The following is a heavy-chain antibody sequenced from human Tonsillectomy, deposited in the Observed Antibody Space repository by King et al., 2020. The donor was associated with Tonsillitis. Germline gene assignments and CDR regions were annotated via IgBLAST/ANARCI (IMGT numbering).Heavy chain of an antibody. CDR2: MSYDGSNK. CDR3: AKGVGTGTGWSRGDGMDV. J-gene: IGHJ6*02. Sequence: VQLVESGGGVVQPGRSLRLSCAASGFTFSSYGMHWVRQAPGKGLEWVAVMSYDGSNKYYADSVKGRFTISRDNSKNTLYLQMNTLRAEDRAVYYCAKGVGTGTGWSRGDGMDVWGQGTTVTVSS. CDR1: GFTFSSYG. D-gene: IGHD6-19*01. V-gene: IGHV3-30*18.